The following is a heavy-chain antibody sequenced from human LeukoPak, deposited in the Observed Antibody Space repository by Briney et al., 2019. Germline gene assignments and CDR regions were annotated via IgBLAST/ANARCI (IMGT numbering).Heavy chain of an antibody. CDR3: ARRGTAAAGTYYGMDV. J-gene: IGHJ6*02. Sequence: GASVKVSCKASGYTFTGYYMHWVRQAPGQGLEWMGWINPNSGGTNYAQKFQGWVTMTRDTSISTAYMELSRLRSDDTAVYYCARRGTAAAGTYYGMDVWGQGTTVTVSS. CDR2: INPNSGGT. D-gene: IGHD6-13*01. V-gene: IGHV1-2*04. CDR1: GYTFTGYY.